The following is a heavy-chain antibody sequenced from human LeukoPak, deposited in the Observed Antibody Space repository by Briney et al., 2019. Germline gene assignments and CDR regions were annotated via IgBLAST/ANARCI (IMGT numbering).Heavy chain of an antibody. V-gene: IGHV4-61*08. J-gene: IGHJ4*02. D-gene: IGHD3-3*01. CDR3: AAAFWSGYPFDY. Sequence: SQTLSLTCTVSGGSISSGGYYWSWIRQPPGKGLEWIGYIYYSGSTNYNPSLKSRVTISVDTSKNQFSLKLSSVTAADTAVYYCAAAFWSGYPFDYWGQGTLVTVSS. CDR2: IYYSGST. CDR1: GGSISSGGYY.